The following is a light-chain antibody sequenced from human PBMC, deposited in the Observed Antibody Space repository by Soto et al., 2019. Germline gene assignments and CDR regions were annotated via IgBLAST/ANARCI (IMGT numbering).Light chain of an antibody. CDR3: QQYSRCST. CDR1: QTISSW. J-gene: IGKJ1*01. Sequence: DIQVTQSPSTLSASVGDRVTITCRASQTISSWLAWYQQKPGIAPKLLIYKASTLQSGVPSRFSGSGSGTEFTLTISSLQPDDFATYYCQQYSRCSTFGQGTKVELK. V-gene: IGKV1-5*03. CDR2: KAS.